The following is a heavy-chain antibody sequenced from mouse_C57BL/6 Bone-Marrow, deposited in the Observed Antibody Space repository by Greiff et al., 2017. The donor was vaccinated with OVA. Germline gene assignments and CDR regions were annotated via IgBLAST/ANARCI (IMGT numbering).Heavy chain of an antibody. CDR3: AKHVITTVVERDYAMDD. CDR2: IWGGGST. D-gene: IGHD1-1*01. J-gene: IGHJ4*01. CDR1: GFSLTSYG. V-gene: IGHV2-9*01. Sequence: VKLQESGPGLVAPSQSLSITCTVSGFSLTSYGVDWVRQPPGKGLEWLGVIWGGGSTNYNSALMSRLSISKDNSKSQVFLKMNSLQTDDTAMYYCAKHVITTVVERDYAMDDWGQGTSVTVSS.